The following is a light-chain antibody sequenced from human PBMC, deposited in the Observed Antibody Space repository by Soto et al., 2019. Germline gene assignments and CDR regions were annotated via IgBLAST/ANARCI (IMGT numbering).Light chain of an antibody. CDR3: SSYTSRSTLGV. Sequence: QSALTQPASVSGSPGQSITISCTGTNSDIGGYNYVSWYQKNPGKAPKLMIYDVSNRPSGVSYRFSGSKSGNTASLTISGLQAEDEADYYCSSYTSRSTLGVFGGGTKVTVL. V-gene: IGLV2-14*03. CDR2: DVS. CDR1: NSDIGGYNY. J-gene: IGLJ2*01.